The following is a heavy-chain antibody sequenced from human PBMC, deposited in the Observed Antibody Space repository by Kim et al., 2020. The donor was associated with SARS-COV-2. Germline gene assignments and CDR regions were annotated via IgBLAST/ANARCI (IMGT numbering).Heavy chain of an antibody. D-gene: IGHD3-3*01. CDR3: ARGAYDFWSGLYYYYCYGMDV. CDR2: IIPIFGTA. J-gene: IGHJ6*01. Sequence: SVKVSCKASGGTFSSYAISWVRQAPGQGLEWMGGIIPIFGTANYAQKFQGRVTITADESTSTAYMELSSLRSEDTAVYYCARGAYDFWSGLYYYYCYGMDVWGQGTTVTVSS. CDR1: GGTFSSYA. V-gene: IGHV1-69*13.